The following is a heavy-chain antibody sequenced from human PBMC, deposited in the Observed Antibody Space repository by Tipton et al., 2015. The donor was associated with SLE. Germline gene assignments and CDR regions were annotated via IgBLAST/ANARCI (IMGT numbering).Heavy chain of an antibody. V-gene: IGHV4-59*12. CDR3: AIPTVGATGGFDS. CDR1: GGSISSYY. CDR2: IYYSGST. J-gene: IGHJ4*01. Sequence: LRLSCTVSGGSISSYYWSWIRQPPGKGLEWIGYIYYSGSTNYNPSLKSRVTISVDTSKNQFSLKLTSVTAADTAVYYCAIPTVGATGGFDSWGHGTLVIVSS. D-gene: IGHD1-26*01.